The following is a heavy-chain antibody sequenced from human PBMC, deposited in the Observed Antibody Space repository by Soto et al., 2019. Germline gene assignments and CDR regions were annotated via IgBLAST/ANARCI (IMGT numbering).Heavy chain of an antibody. Sequence: ASVKVSCKASGYTFTGYYMHWVRQAPGQGLEWMGWINPNSGGTNYAQKFQGRVTMTRDTSISTAYMELIRLRSDDTAVDYCASGSLEVRLPLLYSSCFDPCGQGSLVTAAS. CDR1: GYTFTGYY. J-gene: IGHJ5*02. D-gene: IGHD2-2*02. CDR3: ASGSLEVRLPLLYSSCFDP. V-gene: IGHV1-2*02. CDR2: INPNSGGT.